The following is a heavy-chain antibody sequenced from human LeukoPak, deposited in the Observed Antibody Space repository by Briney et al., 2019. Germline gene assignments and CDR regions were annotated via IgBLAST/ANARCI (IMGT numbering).Heavy chain of an antibody. D-gene: IGHD4-17*01. J-gene: IGHJ4*02. CDR1: GFTFSNYA. CDR3: ANGNNGDYVRLDY. CDR2: ISGSGGNT. V-gene: IGHV3-23*01. Sequence: GGSLRLSCAASGFTFSNYAMTWVRQAPGKGLEWVSVISGSGGNTYYADSVKGRFTISRDNSKNTLYLQMNSLRAEDTAVYYCANGNNGDYVRLDYWGQGTLVTVSS.